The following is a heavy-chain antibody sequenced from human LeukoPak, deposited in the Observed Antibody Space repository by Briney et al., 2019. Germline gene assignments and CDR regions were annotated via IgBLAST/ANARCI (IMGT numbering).Heavy chain of an antibody. Sequence: PETLSLTCAVYGGSFSGYYWSWIRQPPGKGLEWIGEINHSGSTNYNPSLKSRVTISVDTSKNQFSLKLSSVTAADTAVYYCARGHGDLSYWGQGTLVTVSS. J-gene: IGHJ4*02. D-gene: IGHD3-10*01. CDR3: ARGHGDLSY. CDR1: GGSFSGYY. V-gene: IGHV4-34*01. CDR2: INHSGST.